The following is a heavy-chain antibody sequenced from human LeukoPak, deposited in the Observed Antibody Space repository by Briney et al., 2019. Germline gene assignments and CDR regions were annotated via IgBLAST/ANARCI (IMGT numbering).Heavy chain of an antibody. CDR3: ARLKERSAFDV. J-gene: IGHJ3*01. CDR1: GFTVSANY. Sequence: GGSLRLSCAAPGFTVSANYMTWVRQAPGKGLEWVSVIYSAGNTYYADSVKGRFTISRDNSRNTLYLQMDSLRAEDTAVYYCARLKERSAFDVWGQGTMVTVSS. V-gene: IGHV3-53*01. D-gene: IGHD1-26*01. CDR2: IYSAGNT.